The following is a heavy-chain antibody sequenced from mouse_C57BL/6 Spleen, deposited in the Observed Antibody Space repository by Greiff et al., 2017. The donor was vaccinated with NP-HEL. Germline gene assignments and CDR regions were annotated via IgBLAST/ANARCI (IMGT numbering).Heavy chain of an antibody. D-gene: IGHD1-2*01. J-gene: IGHJ4*01. CDR1: GYTFTSYW. V-gene: IGHV1-50*01. CDR3: ARGYDGPYAMDY. CDR2: IDPSDSYT. Sequence: QVQLQQPGAELVKPGASVKLSCKASGYTFTSYWMQWVKQRPGQGLEWIGEIDPSDSYTNYNQKFKGKATLTVDTSSSTAYMQLSSLTSEDSAVYYCARGYDGPYAMDYWGKGTSVTVSS.